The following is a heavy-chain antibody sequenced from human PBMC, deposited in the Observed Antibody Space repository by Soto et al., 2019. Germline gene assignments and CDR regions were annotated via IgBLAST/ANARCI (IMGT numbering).Heavy chain of an antibody. J-gene: IGHJ4*02. CDR1: GGSISSGDYY. D-gene: IGHD2-15*01. CDR2: IYYSGST. V-gene: IGHV4-30-4*01. CDR3: ARVLRSGGSCYFDY. Sequence: QVQLQESGPGLVKPSQTLSLTCTVSGGSISSGDYYWSWIRQPPGKGLEWIGYIYYSGSTYYNPSRKSRVTISVDTSKHQFSLKLSSVTAADTAVYYCARVLRSGGSCYFDYWGQGTLVTVSS.